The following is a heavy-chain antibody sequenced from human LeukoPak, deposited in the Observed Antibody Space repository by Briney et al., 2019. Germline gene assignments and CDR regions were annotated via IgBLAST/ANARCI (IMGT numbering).Heavy chain of an antibody. D-gene: IGHD1-26*01. V-gene: IGHV3-23*01. CDR3: AKGGSYLVSDAFDI. CDR1: GFTFSSYA. Sequence: PGGSLRLSCAASGFTFSSYAMTWVRQTPGKGLEWVSAISDGGDRIYYADSVEGRFTISRDNSKNTLYLQMNSLRAEDTAVYYCAKGGSYLVSDAFDIWGQGTMVTVSS. J-gene: IGHJ3*02. CDR2: ISDGGDRI.